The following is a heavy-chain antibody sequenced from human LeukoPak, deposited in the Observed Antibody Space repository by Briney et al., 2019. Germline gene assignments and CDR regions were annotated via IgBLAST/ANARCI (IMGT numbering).Heavy chain of an antibody. J-gene: IGHJ4*02. V-gene: IGHV4-38-2*01. Sequence: PSGTLSLTCAVSGYSISSGYYWGWIRQPPGKGLEWIGSIYYSGSTYYNPSLKSRVTISVDTSKNQFSLKLSSVTAADTAVYCCARVATTTNPPQRPFDYWGQGTLVTVSS. D-gene: IGHD5-12*01. CDR1: GYSISSGYY. CDR3: ARVATTTNPPQRPFDY. CDR2: IYYSGST.